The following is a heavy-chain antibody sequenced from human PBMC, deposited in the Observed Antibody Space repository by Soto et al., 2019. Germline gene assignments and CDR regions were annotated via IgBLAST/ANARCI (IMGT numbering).Heavy chain of an antibody. D-gene: IGHD3-3*01. Sequence: GASVKVSCKASGGTFSSYAISWVRQAPGQGLEWMGGIIPIFGTANYAQKFQGRVTITADKSTSTAYMELSSLRSEDTAVYYCARDNGVLRFLEWPLDYWGQGTLVTVSS. CDR2: IIPIFGTA. CDR3: ARDNGVLRFLEWPLDY. V-gene: IGHV1-69*06. J-gene: IGHJ4*02. CDR1: GGTFSSYA.